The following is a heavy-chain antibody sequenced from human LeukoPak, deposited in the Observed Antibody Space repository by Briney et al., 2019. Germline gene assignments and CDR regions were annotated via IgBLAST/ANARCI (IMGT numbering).Heavy chain of an antibody. CDR3: ARGIYSRGSFYYFDN. J-gene: IGHJ4*02. CDR2: IYYTGST. Sequence: SETLSLTCTVSGGSIGSYYWSWIRQPPGKGLEWIAYIYYTGSTNYNSSLKSRATISVDTSKSQFSLKVNSVTAADTAMYYCARGIYSRGSFYYFDNWGQGTLVTVSS. CDR1: GGSIGSYY. V-gene: IGHV4-59*01. D-gene: IGHD6-13*01.